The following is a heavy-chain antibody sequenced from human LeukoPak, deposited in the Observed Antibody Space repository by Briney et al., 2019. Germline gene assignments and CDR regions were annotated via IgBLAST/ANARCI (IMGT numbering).Heavy chain of an antibody. Sequence: GGSLRLSCAVSGFTVSSDYMSWVRQAPGKGLEWVSVIYGGGSTYYADSVKGRFTISRDNSKNTLYLQMNSLRAEDTAVYYCARAASVAGTYALNHWGQGTLVTVSS. CDR3: ARAASVAGTYALNH. J-gene: IGHJ4*02. V-gene: IGHV3-66*01. CDR1: GFTVSSDY. D-gene: IGHD6-19*01. CDR2: IYGGGST.